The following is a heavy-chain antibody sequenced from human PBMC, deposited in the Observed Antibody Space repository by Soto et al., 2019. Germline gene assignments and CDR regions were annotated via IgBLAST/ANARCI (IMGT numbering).Heavy chain of an antibody. D-gene: IGHD3-9*01. CDR1: GDSVSSNSAS. V-gene: IGHV6-1*01. J-gene: IGHJ6*03. CDR3: ARRRYYDILTGYPRAYYYYMDV. Sequence: SQTLSLTCVISGDSVSSNSASWNWIRQSPSRGLEWLGRTYYRTRWYYDYAVSVRSRITVNPDTSKNQFSLQLTSVTPADTAVYYCARRRYYDILTGYPRAYYYYMDVWGKGTTVTVSS. CDR2: TYYRTRWYY.